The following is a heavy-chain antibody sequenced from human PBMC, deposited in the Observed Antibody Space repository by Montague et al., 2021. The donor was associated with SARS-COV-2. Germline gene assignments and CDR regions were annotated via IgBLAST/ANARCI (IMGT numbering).Heavy chain of an antibody. D-gene: IGHD6-13*01. CDR2: VNPGGSN. Sequence: SETLSLTCAVYGASFSDYSWTWVRQAPGEGLAWIGEVNPGGSNNYNPSLMSRVSISVDTSKSQFSLTLRSVTAADSAIYYCARGSTSSWNQKIRENRRISLATSYFHNFVMDVWGQGTTVVVSS. CDR1: GASFSDYS. CDR3: ARGSTSSWNQKIRENRRISLATSYFHNFVMDV. J-gene: IGHJ6*02. V-gene: IGHV4-34*01.